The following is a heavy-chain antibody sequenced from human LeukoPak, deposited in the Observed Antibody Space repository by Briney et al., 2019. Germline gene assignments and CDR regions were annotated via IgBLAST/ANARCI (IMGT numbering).Heavy chain of an antibody. Sequence: SETLSLTCTVSGDSISSYYWSWIRQPPGKGLEWIGYIYYSGSTNYTPSLKSRVTMSVDTSKNQFSLKLSSVTAADTAVYYCARGCSAGTPHNWFDPWGQGTLVTVSS. CDR1: GDSISSYY. J-gene: IGHJ5*02. CDR3: ARGCSAGTPHNWFDP. D-gene: IGHD6-13*01. V-gene: IGHV4-59*01. CDR2: IYYSGST.